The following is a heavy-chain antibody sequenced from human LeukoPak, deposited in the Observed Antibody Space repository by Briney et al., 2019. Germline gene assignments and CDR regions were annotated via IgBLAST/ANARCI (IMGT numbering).Heavy chain of an antibody. Sequence: QTGGSLRLSFAASGFTFSSYAMHWVRQAPGKGLEWVSGISWNSDSIGYADSVKGRFTISRDNAKSSLYLQMNSLRAEDMALYYCAKDSGGSAYFPIFDYWGQGTLVTVSS. D-gene: IGHD2-15*01. CDR2: ISWNSDSI. CDR1: GFTFSSYA. J-gene: IGHJ4*02. CDR3: AKDSGGSAYFPIFDY. V-gene: IGHV3-9*03.